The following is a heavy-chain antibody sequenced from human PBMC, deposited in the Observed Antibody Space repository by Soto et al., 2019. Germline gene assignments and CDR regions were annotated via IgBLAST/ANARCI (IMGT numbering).Heavy chain of an antibody. CDR2: IYSGGYT. CDR1: GFTVSNNY. V-gene: IGHV3-53*01. J-gene: IGHJ4*02. CDR3: GTPPGGGGY. Sequence: EVQLVESGGGLIQPGGSLRLSCAVSGFTVSNNYMSWVRQAPGKGLEGVSVIYSGGYTAYGDSVKGRFTISRDNSKNTLYFKINGRGAGDPAVFSFGTPPGGGGYWGQGTLVTVSS. D-gene: IGHD3-10*01.